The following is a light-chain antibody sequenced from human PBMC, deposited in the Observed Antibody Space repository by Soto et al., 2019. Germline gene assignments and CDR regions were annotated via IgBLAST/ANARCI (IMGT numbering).Light chain of an antibody. CDR3: MQALQTPLT. J-gene: IGKJ4*01. V-gene: IGKV2-28*01. CDR2: LGS. CDR1: QSLLHNNGYNY. Sequence: DTVMTQSPLSLPVTPGEPASISCRSSQSLLHNNGYNYLDWYLQKPGQSPQLLIYLGSNRASGVXDMXSGSGSGTDFTLKISRVEAEDVGVYYCMQALQTPLTFGGGTKVEIK.